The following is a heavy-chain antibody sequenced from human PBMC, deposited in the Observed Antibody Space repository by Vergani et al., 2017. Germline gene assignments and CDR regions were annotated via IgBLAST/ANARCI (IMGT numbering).Heavy chain of an antibody. CDR3: ARETNYGDYVDY. J-gene: IGHJ4*02. Sequence: QVQLQESGPGLVKPSQTLSLTCTVSGGSISSGSYYWSWIRQPAGKGLEWIGRIYTSGSTNYNPSLKSQVTISVDTSKNQFSLKLSSVTAADTAVYYCARETNYGDYVDYWGQGTLVTVSS. CDR2: IYTSGST. V-gene: IGHV4-61*02. D-gene: IGHD4-17*01. CDR1: GGSISSGSYY.